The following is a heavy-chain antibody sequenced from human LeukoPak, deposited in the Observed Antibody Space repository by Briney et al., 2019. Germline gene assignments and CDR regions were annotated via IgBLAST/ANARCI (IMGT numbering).Heavy chain of an antibody. CDR1: GFTFSSSA. J-gene: IGHJ4*02. CDR2: ISYDGINK. D-gene: IGHD6-19*01. V-gene: IGHV3-30*03. Sequence: GGSLRLSCATSGFTFSSSAFHWVRQAPGKGLDWVALISYDGINKDYADSVKGRFTISRDNTRDTLYLQMDSLRVDDTAVYYCAIGSYTTGWYNYFDLWGQGTLVTVSS. CDR3: AIGSYTTGWYNYFDL.